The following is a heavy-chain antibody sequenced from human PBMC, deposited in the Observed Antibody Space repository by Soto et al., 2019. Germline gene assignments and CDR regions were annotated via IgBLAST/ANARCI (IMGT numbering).Heavy chain of an antibody. CDR3: AREVQDLDY. Sequence: QVQLVQSGAEVKKPGSSVKVSCKASGGTFSSYAISWVRQAPGQGLEWMGGIIPIFGTANYAQTFKGRVTITADKPRRKANIELSSQTTEETAVYYGAREVQDLDYWGQGTLVTVSS. J-gene: IGHJ4*02. V-gene: IGHV1-69*06. CDR2: IIPIFGTA. CDR1: GGTFSSYA.